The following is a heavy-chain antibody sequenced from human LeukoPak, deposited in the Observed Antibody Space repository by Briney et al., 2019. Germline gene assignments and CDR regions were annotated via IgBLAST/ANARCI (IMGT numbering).Heavy chain of an antibody. Sequence: GGSLRLSCAASGLTFAANAMHWVRQAPRKGLEWVSPISGDGGSTYYGDSVKGRFTISRDNSKNALYLQMNSLRTEDTAWYYCAKSRELVPAAMFPHDASDILRQAAMATVSS. D-gene: IGHD2-2*01. J-gene: IGHJ3*02. V-gene: IGHV3-43*02. CDR1: GLTFAANA. CDR3: AKSRELVPAAMFPHDASDI. CDR2: ISGDGGST.